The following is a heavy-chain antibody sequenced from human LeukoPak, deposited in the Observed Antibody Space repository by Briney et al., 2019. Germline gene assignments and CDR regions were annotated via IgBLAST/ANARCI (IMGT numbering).Heavy chain of an antibody. Sequence: SETLSLTCDVCGGSFSGYYWSWIRQPPGKGLEWIGEINHSGSTNYNPSLKSRVTISVDTSKNQFSLKLSSVTAADTAVYYCARRVGYNHKYFDYWGQGTLVTVSS. CDR1: GGSFSGYY. CDR2: INHSGST. CDR3: ARRVGYNHKYFDY. D-gene: IGHD5-24*01. V-gene: IGHV4-34*01. J-gene: IGHJ4*02.